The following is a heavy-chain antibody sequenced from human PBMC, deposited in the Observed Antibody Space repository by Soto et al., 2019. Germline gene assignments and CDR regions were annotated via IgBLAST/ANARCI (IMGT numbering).Heavy chain of an antibody. CDR2: INWNGGST. Sequence: EVPLVESGGGVVRPGGSLRLSCAASGFIFDDYGMSWVRQGPGKGLEWVSGINWNGGSTSYADSVKGRFTISRDNTKNSLYLQMNSLRAEDTALYYCARVRGYSYGYADYWGQGTLVTVSS. CDR3: ARVRGYSYGYADY. CDR1: GFIFDDYG. J-gene: IGHJ4*02. V-gene: IGHV3-20*04. D-gene: IGHD5-18*01.